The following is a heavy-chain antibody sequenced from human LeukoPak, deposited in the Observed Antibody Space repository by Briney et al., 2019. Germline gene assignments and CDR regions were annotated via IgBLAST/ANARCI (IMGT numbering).Heavy chain of an antibody. V-gene: IGHV4-4*07. D-gene: IGHD2-2*01. CDR3: ARDHKGYCSSTSCSYYYYYYMDV. Sequence: TSSETLSLTCTVSGGSISSYYWSWIRQPAGKGLEWIGRIYTSGSTNYNPSLKSTVTMSVDTSKNQFSLKLSSVTAADTAVYYCARDHKGYCSSTSCSYYYYYYMDVWGKGTTVTVSS. CDR2: IYTSGST. CDR1: GGSISSYY. J-gene: IGHJ6*03.